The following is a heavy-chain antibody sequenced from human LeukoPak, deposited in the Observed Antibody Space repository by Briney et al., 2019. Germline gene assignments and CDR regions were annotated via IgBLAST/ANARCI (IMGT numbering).Heavy chain of an antibody. CDR1: GYTYTSYY. CDR2: INPSGGST. Sequence: ASVKVSCKASGYTYTSYYMHWVRQAPGQWLEWMGIINPSGGSTSYARKFQGRVTMTRDTSTSTVYMELSSLRSEDTAVYYCACMVRGYYYGMDVWGQGTTVTVSS. CDR3: ACMVRGYYYGMDV. J-gene: IGHJ6*02. V-gene: IGHV1-46*01. D-gene: IGHD3-10*01.